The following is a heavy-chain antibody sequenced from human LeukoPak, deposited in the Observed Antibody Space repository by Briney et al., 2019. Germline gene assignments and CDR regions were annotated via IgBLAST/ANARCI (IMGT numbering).Heavy chain of an antibody. D-gene: IGHD2-2*01. V-gene: IGHV4-4*07. CDR3: TRDRDCSSASCYLFDP. CDR2: IYTSGST. Sequence: SETLSLTCTVSGGSISSYYWSWIRQPAGKGLEWIGRIYTSGSTNYNPSLKSRVTMSVDTSKNQFSLKLSSVTAADTAVYYCTRDRDCSSASCYLFDPWGQGTLVTVSS. CDR1: GGSISSYY. J-gene: IGHJ5*02.